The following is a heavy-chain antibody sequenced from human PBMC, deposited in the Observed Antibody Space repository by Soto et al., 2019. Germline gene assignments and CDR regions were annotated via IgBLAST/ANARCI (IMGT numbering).Heavy chain of an antibody. V-gene: IGHV1-69*18. J-gene: IGHJ6*02. CDR1: GGTFSSYS. D-gene: IGHD3-9*01. CDR2: LIPMFGTT. Sequence: QVQLVQSGAEVKTPGSSVKVSCKASGGTFSSYSINWVRQAPGQGLEWMGRLIPMFGTTDYAQRFQGRVTFTADDSTSTASMEVTNLTSEDTAVYYCARSVVLTFTRFYVMDVWGQGTTVTVSS. CDR3: ARSVVLTFTRFYVMDV.